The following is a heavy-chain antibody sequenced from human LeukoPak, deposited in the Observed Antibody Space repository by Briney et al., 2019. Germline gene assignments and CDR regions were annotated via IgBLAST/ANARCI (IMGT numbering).Heavy chain of an antibody. D-gene: IGHD3-3*01. J-gene: IGHJ3*02. CDR2: ISSSSSYI. Sequence: GGSLRLSCAASGFTFSSYSMNWVRQAPGKGLEWVSSISSSSSYIYYADSVKGRFTISRDNAKNSLYLQMNSLRAEDTAVYYCAGTYYDFWSGHWYDIWGQGTMVTVSS. CDR1: GFTFSSYS. V-gene: IGHV3-21*01. CDR3: AGTYYDFWSGHWYDI.